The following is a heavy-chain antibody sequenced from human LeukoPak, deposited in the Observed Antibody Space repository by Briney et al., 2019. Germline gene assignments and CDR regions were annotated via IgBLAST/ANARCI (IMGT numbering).Heavy chain of an antibody. J-gene: IGHJ1*01. V-gene: IGHV1-2*02. Sequence: GASVTVSCQASGYTFTGYYMHWVRQAPGQRLEWMGWINPKSGGTNYAQKFQGRVTMTRDTSISTAYMELSRLRSDDTAVYYCARDRVCYYDSSGYYYSQHWGQGTLVTVSS. D-gene: IGHD3-22*01. CDR2: INPKSGGT. CDR1: GYTFTGYY. CDR3: ARDRVCYYDSSGYYYSQH.